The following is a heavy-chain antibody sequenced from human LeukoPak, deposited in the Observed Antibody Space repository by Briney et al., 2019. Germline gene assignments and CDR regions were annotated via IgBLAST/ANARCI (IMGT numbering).Heavy chain of an antibody. V-gene: IGHV3-23*01. J-gene: IGHJ5*02. CDR3: AKGESTGGPNWLDP. CDR1: GLTFSDYG. D-gene: IGHD3-10*01. Sequence: QPGGSLRLSCAASGLTFSDYGMNWGCQAPGEGLEWVLEITGSGGSTCYADSVKGRFTISRDNSNNTLYLQMNSLRGEDTAVYYCAKGESTGGPNWLDPWGQGTLVTVSS. CDR2: ITGSGGST.